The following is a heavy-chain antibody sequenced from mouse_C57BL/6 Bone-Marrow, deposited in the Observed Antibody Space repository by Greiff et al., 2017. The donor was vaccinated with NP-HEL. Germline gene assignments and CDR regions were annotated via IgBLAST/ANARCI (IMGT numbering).Heavy chain of an antibody. Sequence: QVQLQQSGAELVRPGASVKVSCKTSGYTFTSYWMHWVKQRPGQGLEWIGVIHPGSGGTNYNEKFKGKATLTAVKSSSTAYMQLSSLTSEDSAVYSCEENVSPKTGTGALDYWGQGTSVTVSS. D-gene: IGHD4-1*01. J-gene: IGHJ4*01. V-gene: IGHV1-54*01. CDR1: GYTFTSYW. CDR3: EENVSPKTGTGALDY. CDR2: IHPGSGGT.